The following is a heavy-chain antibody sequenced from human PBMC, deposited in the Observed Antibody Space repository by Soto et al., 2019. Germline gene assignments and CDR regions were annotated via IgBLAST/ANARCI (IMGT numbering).Heavy chain of an antibody. V-gene: IGHV5-51*01. CDR1: GYSFSNYW. J-gene: IGHJ4*02. Sequence: GESLKISCKGSGYSFSNYWIGWVRQMPGKGLEWMGIIYPGDSDTRYSPSFQGQVTISADKSINTAYLQWSSLKASDTAMYYCARLSQAFKLYYFDYWGQGALVTVSS. D-gene: IGHD2-15*01. CDR2: IYPGDSDT. CDR3: ARLSQAFKLYYFDY.